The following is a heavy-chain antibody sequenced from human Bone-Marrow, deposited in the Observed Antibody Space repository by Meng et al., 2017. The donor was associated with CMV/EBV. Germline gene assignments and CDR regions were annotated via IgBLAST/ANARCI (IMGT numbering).Heavy chain of an antibody. J-gene: IGHJ6*02. CDR3: AKDKANYYYYYGMDV. V-gene: IGHV3-7*01. CDR1: GGSISSSSYY. CDR2: IKQDGSEK. Sequence: ETLSLTCTVSGGSISSSSYYWGWIRQPPGKGLEWVANIKQDGSEKYYVDSVKGRFTISRDNSKNTLYLQMNSLRAEDTAVYYCAKDKANYYYYYGMDVWGQGTTVTVSS.